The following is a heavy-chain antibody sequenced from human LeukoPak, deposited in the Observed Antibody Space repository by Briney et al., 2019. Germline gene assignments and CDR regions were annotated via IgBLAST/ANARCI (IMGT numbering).Heavy chain of an antibody. Sequence: GGSLRLSCAASGFTFSDYYMSWIRQAPGKGLEWVSYISSSGSTIYYADSVKGRFTISRDNAKNSLYLQMNSLRAEDTAVYYCARDRPYYYDSSGPYGGDYWGQGTLVTVSS. D-gene: IGHD3-22*01. CDR3: ARDRPYYYDSSGPYGGDY. V-gene: IGHV3-11*01. CDR1: GFTFSDYY. CDR2: ISSSGSTI. J-gene: IGHJ4*02.